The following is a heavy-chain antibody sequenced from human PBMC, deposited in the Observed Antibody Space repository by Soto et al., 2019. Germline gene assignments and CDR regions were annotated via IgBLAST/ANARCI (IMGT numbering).Heavy chain of an antibody. CDR2: IYYSGST. V-gene: IGHV4-30-4*01. J-gene: IGHJ5*02. Sequence: SETLSLTCTVSGGSISSGDYYWSWIRQPPGKGLEWIGYIYYSGSTYYNPSLKSRVTISVDTSKNQFSLKLSSVTAADTAVYYCAREGGYCSSTSCYNWFDPWGQGTLVTVSS. CDR3: AREGGYCSSTSCYNWFDP. CDR1: GGSISSGDYY. D-gene: IGHD2-2*01.